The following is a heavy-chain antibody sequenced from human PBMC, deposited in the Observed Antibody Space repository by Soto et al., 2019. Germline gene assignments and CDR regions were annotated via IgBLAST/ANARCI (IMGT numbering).Heavy chain of an antibody. Sequence: GASVKVSCKASGYTFTGYYMHWVRQAPGQGLEWMGWINPNSGGTNYAQKFQGRVTMTRDTSISTAYMELSRLRSDDTAVYYCARDPRRQLAHYYYYGMDVWGQGTTVTVSS. CDR1: GYTFTGYY. D-gene: IGHD6-6*01. J-gene: IGHJ6*02. V-gene: IGHV1-2*02. CDR3: ARDPRRQLAHYYYYGMDV. CDR2: INPNSGGT.